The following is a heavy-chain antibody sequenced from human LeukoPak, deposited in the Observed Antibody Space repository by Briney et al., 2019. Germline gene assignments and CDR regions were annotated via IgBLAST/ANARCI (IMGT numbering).Heavy chain of an antibody. CDR1: GGSISRYY. D-gene: IGHD3-3*01. V-gene: IGHV4-59*01. J-gene: IGHJ3*02. CDR2: IYYSGST. CDR3: ARVGLQLWSGRAFDI. Sequence: SETLSLTCTVSGGSISRYYWSWIRQPPGKGLEWIGYIYYSGSTNYNPSLKSRVTISVDTSKNQFSLKLSSVTAADTAVYYCARVGLQLWSGRAFDIWGQGIMVTVSS.